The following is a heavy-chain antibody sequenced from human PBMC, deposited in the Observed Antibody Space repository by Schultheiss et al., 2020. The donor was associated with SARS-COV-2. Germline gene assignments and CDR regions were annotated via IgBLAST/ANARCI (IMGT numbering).Heavy chain of an antibody. CDR1: GGSFSGYY. D-gene: IGHD3-3*01. CDR2: IYYSGST. V-gene: IGHV4-34*09. CDR3: ARGFTE. Sequence: SETLSLTCAVYGGSFSGYYWSWIRQPPGKGLEWIGYIYYSGSTYYNPSLKSLVTISVDTSKNQFSLKLSSVTAADTAVYYCARGFTEWGQGTLVTVSS. J-gene: IGHJ4*02.